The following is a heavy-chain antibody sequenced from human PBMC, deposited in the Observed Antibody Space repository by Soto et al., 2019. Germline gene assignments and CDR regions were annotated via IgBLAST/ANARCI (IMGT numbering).Heavy chain of an antibody. Sequence: QVQLVESGGGLVKPGGSLRLSCAASGFTFSDYYMSWIRQAPGKGLEWVSYISSSGSTINYADCVKGRFTISRDNARDSLYLQMNSLRVDDTAVYYCASGPDRRRVSRAGTTFDIWGQWTMVTVSS. CDR1: GFTFSDYY. D-gene: IGHD6-13*01. CDR3: ASGPDRRRVSRAGTTFDI. CDR2: ISSSGSTI. J-gene: IGHJ3*02. V-gene: IGHV3-11*01.